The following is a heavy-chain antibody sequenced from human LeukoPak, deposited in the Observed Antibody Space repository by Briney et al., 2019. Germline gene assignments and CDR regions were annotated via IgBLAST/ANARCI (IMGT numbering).Heavy chain of an antibody. Sequence: PGGSLRLSCAASGLTLSSYGMDWVRQAPGKGLEWVAFISYDGSNKIYADSVKGRSTISRDNADNSLYLQMNNLRAEDTAVYYCARGRLSWGTQRDYFDYWGQGTLVTVSS. J-gene: IGHJ4*02. CDR3: ARGRLSWGTQRDYFDY. CDR1: GLTLSSYG. D-gene: IGHD7-27*01. CDR2: ISYDGSNK. V-gene: IGHV3-30*03.